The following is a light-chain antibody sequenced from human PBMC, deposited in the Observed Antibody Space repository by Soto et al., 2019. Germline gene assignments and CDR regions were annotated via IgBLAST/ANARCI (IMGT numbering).Light chain of an antibody. Sequence: EIVLTQSPGTLSVSPGGGATLSCRASQTVGKNYLAWYQQRPGQAPRLLIHGASRRATGIPDRFSGSGSGTEFTLTIGRLEPEDFSVYYCQQYDSMSRTFGQGTKVEIK. CDR2: GAS. CDR1: QTVGKNY. CDR3: QQYDSMSRT. J-gene: IGKJ1*01. V-gene: IGKV3-20*01.